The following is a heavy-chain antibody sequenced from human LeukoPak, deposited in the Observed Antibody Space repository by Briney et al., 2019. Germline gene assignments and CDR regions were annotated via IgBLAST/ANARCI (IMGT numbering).Heavy chain of an antibody. Sequence: PSETLPLNCAVYSESFNDYFCIWIRQPPGKGLEWIGEIRPDGTTTYNPSLKTRVSISLDTSKTHSSLRLRSMAAADTAVYYCARLYLPATRFDYWGQGTLVTVSS. CDR2: IRPDGTT. CDR1: SESFNDYF. D-gene: IGHD5-24*01. V-gene: IGHV4-34*01. CDR3: ARLYLPATRFDY. J-gene: IGHJ4*02.